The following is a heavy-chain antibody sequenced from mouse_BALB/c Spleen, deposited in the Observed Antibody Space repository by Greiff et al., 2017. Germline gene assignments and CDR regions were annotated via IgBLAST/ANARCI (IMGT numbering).Heavy chain of an antibody. CDR1: GYTFSSYW. V-gene: IGHV1-9*01. CDR3: ARVWLRRAMDY. Sequence: VQLQESGAELMKPGASVKISCKATGYTFSSYWIEWVKQRPGHGLEWIGEILPGSGSTNYNEKFKGKATFTADTSSNTAYMQLSSLTSEDSAVYYCARVWLRRAMDYWGQGTSVTVSS. D-gene: IGHD2-2*01. CDR2: ILPGSGST. J-gene: IGHJ4*01.